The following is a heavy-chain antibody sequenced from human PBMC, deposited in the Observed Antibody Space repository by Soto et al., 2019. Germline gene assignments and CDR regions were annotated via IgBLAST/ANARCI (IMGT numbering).Heavy chain of an antibody. D-gene: IGHD3-10*01. Sequence: EVQLVESGGGLVQPGGSLRLSCAASGFTVSTYYMNWVRQAPGEGLEWVSVVYNGGTTYYADSVRGRFTISRDNSKSTPFLQTNRLRAEDTAVYYCATARSASSDFDSWGQGTLVTVSS. J-gene: IGHJ4*02. CDR3: ATARSASSDFDS. V-gene: IGHV3-66*01. CDR2: VYNGGTT. CDR1: GFTVSTYY.